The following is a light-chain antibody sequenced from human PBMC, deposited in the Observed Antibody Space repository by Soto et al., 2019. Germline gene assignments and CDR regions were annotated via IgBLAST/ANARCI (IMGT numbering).Light chain of an antibody. V-gene: IGKV3-20*01. J-gene: IGKJ1*01. Sequence: EILLTQNPGTLSLSPGERATLSCRASQSISSSYLAWYQQKPGQAPRLLIFAASSRATGIPDRFSGSGSGRDFTLTISRLEPEDSAVYYCQQYASAPPWPFCQGSNADIK. CDR3: QQYASAPPWP. CDR1: QSISSSY. CDR2: AAS.